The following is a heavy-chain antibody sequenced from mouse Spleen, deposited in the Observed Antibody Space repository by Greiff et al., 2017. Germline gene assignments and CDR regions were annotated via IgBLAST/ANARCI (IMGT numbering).Heavy chain of an antibody. Sequence: EVQVVESGGGLVKPGGSLKLSCAASGFTFSSYAMSWVRQTPEKRLEWVASISSGGSTYYPDSVKGRFTISRDNARNILYLQMSSLRSEDTAMYYCARGGSSPYGLDYWGQGTTLTVSS. V-gene: IGHV5-6-5*01. CDR2: ISSGGST. J-gene: IGHJ2*01. D-gene: IGHD1-2*01. CDR3: ARGGSSPYGLDY. CDR1: GFTFSSYA.